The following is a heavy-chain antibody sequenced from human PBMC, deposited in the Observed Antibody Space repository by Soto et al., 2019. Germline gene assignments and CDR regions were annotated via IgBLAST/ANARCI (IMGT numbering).Heavy chain of an antibody. CDR1: GGYISSYY. Sequence: SETLSLTCTVSGGYISSYYWSWIRQPPGKGLEWIGYIYYSGSTNCNPSLKSRVTISVDTSKNQFSLKLSSVTAADTAVYYCAKQGVAGGGDYWGQGTLVTVSS. CDR2: IYYSGST. V-gene: IGHV4-59*01. J-gene: IGHJ4*02. D-gene: IGHD6-19*01. CDR3: AKQGVAGGGDY.